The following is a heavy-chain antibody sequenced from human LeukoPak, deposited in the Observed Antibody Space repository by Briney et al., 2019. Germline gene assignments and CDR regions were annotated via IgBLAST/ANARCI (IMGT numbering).Heavy chain of an antibody. D-gene: IGHD3-10*01. CDR3: ARDFTYYYGSGSYSSFGY. CDR1: GYTFTSYG. J-gene: IGHJ4*02. V-gene: IGHV1-18*01. Sequence: GASVKVSCKASGYTFTSYGISWVRQAPGQGLEWMGWISAYNGNTNYAQKLQGRVTMTTDTSTSTAYMELRSLRSDDTAVYYCARDFTYYYGSGSYSSFGYWGQGTLVTVSS. CDR2: ISAYNGNT.